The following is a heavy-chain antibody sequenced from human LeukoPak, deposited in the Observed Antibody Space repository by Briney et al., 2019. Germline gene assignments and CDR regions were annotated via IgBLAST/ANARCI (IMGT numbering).Heavy chain of an antibody. D-gene: IGHD3-10*01. CDR2: IYYSGST. V-gene: IGHV4-39*01. J-gene: IGHJ4*02. CDR1: GGSISSSSYY. CDR3: ARHLNYYYGSGAGPRGLDY. Sequence: SETLSLTCTVSGGSISSSSYYWGWIRQPPGKGLEWIGSIYYSGSTYYNPSLKSRVTMSVDTSKNQFSLKLSSVTAADPAVYYCARHLNYYYGSGAGPRGLDYWGQGTLVTVSS.